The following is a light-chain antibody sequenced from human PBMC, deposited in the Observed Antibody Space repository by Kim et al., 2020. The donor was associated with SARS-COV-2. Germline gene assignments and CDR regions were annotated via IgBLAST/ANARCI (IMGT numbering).Light chain of an antibody. CDR3: QQYNDWPPEIT. J-gene: IGKJ4*01. CDR2: GAS. CDR1: QNVNNN. V-gene: IGKV3-15*01. Sequence: EIVMTQSPATLSVSPGERATLSCRASQNVNNNLAWYQQRPGQAPRLLIYGASTRATGIPARFSGSGSGTEFTLIISSLQSEDSAVYHCQQYNDWPPEITFGGGTKVDI.